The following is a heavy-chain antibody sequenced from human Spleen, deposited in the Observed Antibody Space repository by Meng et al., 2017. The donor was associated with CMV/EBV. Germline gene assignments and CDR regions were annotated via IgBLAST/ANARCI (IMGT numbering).Heavy chain of an antibody. D-gene: IGHD3-3*01. CDR3: AKIFPSDYYKYDMDV. Sequence: SETLSLTCTVSGASISSSSYFWDWIRQSPGKGLEWIGSLSYGGSIYYNSSLKSRVTISVGMSKNQITLRLGSVTAADTAVYYCAKIFPSDYYKYDMDVWGQGTTVTVSS. CDR1: GASISSSSYF. CDR2: LSYGGSI. J-gene: IGHJ6*02. V-gene: IGHV4-39*06.